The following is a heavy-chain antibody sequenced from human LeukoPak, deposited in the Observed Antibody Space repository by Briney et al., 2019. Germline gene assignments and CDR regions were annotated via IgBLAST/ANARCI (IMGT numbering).Heavy chain of an antibody. Sequence: SETLSLTCAVYGGSFSGYYWSWIRQPPGKGLEWIGEINHSGSTNYNPSLKSRVTISVDRSKNQFSLKLSSVTAADTAVYYCARGSPGESGFDPWGQGTLVTVSS. CDR2: INHSGST. J-gene: IGHJ5*02. CDR1: GGSFSGYY. V-gene: IGHV4-34*01. D-gene: IGHD1-14*01. CDR3: ARGSPGESGFDP.